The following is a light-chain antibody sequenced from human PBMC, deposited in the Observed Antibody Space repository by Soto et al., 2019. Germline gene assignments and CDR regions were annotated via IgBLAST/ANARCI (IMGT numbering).Light chain of an antibody. CDR1: QSVSSSY. CDR2: GAS. J-gene: IGKJ1*01. Sequence: EIVLTQSPGTLSLSPGERATLSCRASQSVSSSYLAWYQQKPGPAPRLLIYGASSRATGIPDRFSGSGSGTDFTLTISRLEVEDFAVYYCQQYGSSTGTFGQGTKEDIK. CDR3: QQYGSSTGT. V-gene: IGKV3-20*01.